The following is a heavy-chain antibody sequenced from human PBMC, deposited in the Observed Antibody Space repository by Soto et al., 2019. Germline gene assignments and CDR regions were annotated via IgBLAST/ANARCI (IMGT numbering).Heavy chain of an antibody. CDR1: GFTFSSYG. Sequence: QVQLVESGGGVVQPGRSLRLSCAASGFTFSSYGMHWVRQAPGKGLEWVAVISYDGSNKYYADSVKGRFTISRDNSKNTLYLQINSLRAEDTAVYYCASTYSSGLHTPVPRGQGTLVTVSS. CDR2: ISYDGSNK. V-gene: IGHV3-30*03. CDR3: ASTYSSGLHTPVP. D-gene: IGHD6-19*01. J-gene: IGHJ5*02.